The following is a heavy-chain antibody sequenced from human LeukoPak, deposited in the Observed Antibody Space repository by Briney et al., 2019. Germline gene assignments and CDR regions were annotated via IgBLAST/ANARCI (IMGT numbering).Heavy chain of an antibody. CDR3: ARGPGDYVWGSYRRFDY. D-gene: IGHD3-16*02. CDR1: GGSFSGYY. V-gene: IGHV4-34*01. CDR2: INHSGST. Sequence: SETLSLTCAVYGGSFSGYYWSWIRQPPGKGLEWIGEINHSGSTNYNPSLKSRVTISVDTSKNQFSLKLSSVTAADTAVYYCARGPGDYVWGSYRRFDYWGQRTLVTVSS. J-gene: IGHJ4*02.